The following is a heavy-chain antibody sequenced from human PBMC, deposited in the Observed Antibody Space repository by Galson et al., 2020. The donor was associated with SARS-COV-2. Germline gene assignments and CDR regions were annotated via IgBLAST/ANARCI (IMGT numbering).Heavy chain of an antibody. CDR2: IRSKAYGGTP. V-gene: IGHV3-49*04. Sequence: GESLKISCTASGFTFGDYAMTWVRQAPGKGLEWIGFIRSKAYGGTPEYAASVKGRIPISRDDSKSIAYLQMNSLKTEDTDVYYCTSLAARRYSVGYGMDVWGQGTTVTVSS. CDR3: TSLAARRYSVGYGMDV. J-gene: IGHJ6*02. CDR1: GFTFGDYA. D-gene: IGHD6-6*01.